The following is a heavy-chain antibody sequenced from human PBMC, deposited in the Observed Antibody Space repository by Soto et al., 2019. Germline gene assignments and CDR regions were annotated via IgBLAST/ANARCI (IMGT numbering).Heavy chain of an antibody. CDR2: IYYSGST. V-gene: IGHV4-39*01. Sequence: SETLSLTCTVSGGSISSSSYYWGWIRQPPGKGLEWIGSIYYSGSTYYNPSLKSRVTISVDTSKNQFSLKLSSVTAADTAVYYCATCEVNYYGMDVWGQGTTVTVSS. CDR3: ATCEVNYYGMDV. D-gene: IGHD3-10*01. J-gene: IGHJ6*02. CDR1: GGSISSSSYY.